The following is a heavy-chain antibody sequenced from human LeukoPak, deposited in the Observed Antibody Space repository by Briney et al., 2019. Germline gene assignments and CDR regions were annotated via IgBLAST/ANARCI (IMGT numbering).Heavy chain of an antibody. CDR2: ISGSGGST. V-gene: IGHV3-23*01. Sequence: GGSLRLSCAASGFTFSSYGMSWVRQAPGKGLEWVSAISGSGGSTYYADSVKGRFTISRDNSKNTLYLQMNSLRAEDTAVYYCAKDRGFIVGASGYWGQGTLVTVSS. J-gene: IGHJ4*02. CDR3: AKDRGFIVGASGY. D-gene: IGHD1-26*01. CDR1: GFTFSSYG.